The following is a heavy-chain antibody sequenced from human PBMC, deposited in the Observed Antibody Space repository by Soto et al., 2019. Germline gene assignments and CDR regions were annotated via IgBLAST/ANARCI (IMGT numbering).Heavy chain of an antibody. CDR1: GYTFTSYG. CDR2: ISAYNGNT. D-gene: IGHD3-9*01. V-gene: IGHV1-18*01. J-gene: IGHJ6*02. CDR3: ARFYDILTGSPDYYGMDV. Sequence: GASVKVSCKASGYTFTSYGISWVRQAPGQGLEWMGWISAYNGNTNYAQKLQGRVTMTTDTSTSTAYMELRSLRSDDTAVYYCARFYDILTGSPDYYGMDVGGQGTRVTVSS.